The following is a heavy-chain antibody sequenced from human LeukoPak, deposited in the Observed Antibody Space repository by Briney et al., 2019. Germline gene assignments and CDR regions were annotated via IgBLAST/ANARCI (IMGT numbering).Heavy chain of an antibody. J-gene: IGHJ4*02. CDR3: ARVLKDTRTYYDFWSGYDPGFDY. D-gene: IGHD3-3*01. Sequence: ASVKVSCKASGYTFNTYGFSWVRQAPGQGLEWMGWISGYNVNTYYEEKLQGRVTMTFDTSTGTAYMELRSLRSDDTAVYYCARVLKDTRTYYDFWSGYDPGFDYWGQGTLVTVSS. V-gene: IGHV1-18*01. CDR1: GYTFNTYG. CDR2: ISGYNVNT.